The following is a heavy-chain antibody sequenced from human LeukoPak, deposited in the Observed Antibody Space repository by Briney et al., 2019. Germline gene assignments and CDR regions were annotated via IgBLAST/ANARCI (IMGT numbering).Heavy chain of an antibody. Sequence: GGSLRLSCAASGFPFSSYAMTWVRQAPGKGLEWVSAISGSGGSTYYADSVKGRFTISRDNSKNTLYLQMNSLRAEDTAVYYCARGTSSGYFQLYFDYWGQGTLVTVSS. CDR1: GFPFSSYA. D-gene: IGHD3-22*01. J-gene: IGHJ4*02. CDR2: ISGSGGST. CDR3: ARGTSSGYFQLYFDY. V-gene: IGHV3-23*01.